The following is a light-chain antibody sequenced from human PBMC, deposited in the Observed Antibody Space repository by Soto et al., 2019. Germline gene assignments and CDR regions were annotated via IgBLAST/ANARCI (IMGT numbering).Light chain of an antibody. CDR1: QSFSSSY. J-gene: IGKJ1*01. CDR2: GAS. V-gene: IGKV3-20*01. Sequence: EIVLTQSPGTLSLSPGERATLSCRASQSFSSSYLAWYQQKPGQAPRLLIYGASSRATGIPDRFSGSGSGTDFTLTISRLEPEDFAVYYCQHYGSSWTFGQGTKVDI. CDR3: QHYGSSWT.